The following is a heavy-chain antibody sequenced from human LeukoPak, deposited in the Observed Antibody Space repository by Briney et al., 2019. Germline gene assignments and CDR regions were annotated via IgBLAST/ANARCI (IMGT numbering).Heavy chain of an antibody. D-gene: IGHD3-22*01. CDR2: FDPEDGET. Sequence: GASVKVSCKVSGYTLTELSMHWVRQAPGKGLEWRGGFDPEDGETIYAQKFQGRVTMTEDTSTDTAYMELSSLRSEDTAVYYCATLRITMIVVVTSPYAFDIWGQGTMVTVSS. CDR3: ATLRITMIVVVTSPYAFDI. CDR1: GYTLTELS. V-gene: IGHV1-24*01. J-gene: IGHJ3*02.